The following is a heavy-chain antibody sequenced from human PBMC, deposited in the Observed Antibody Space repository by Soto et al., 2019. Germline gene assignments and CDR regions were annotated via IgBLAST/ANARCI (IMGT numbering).Heavy chain of an antibody. CDR2: IGRSGGDT. J-gene: IGHJ4*02. CDR3: AKALGCSISATCSYFDY. CDR1: GFTFSSYA. V-gene: IGHV3-23*01. D-gene: IGHD2-2*01. Sequence: ESGGGLVQPGGSLRLSCAASGFTFSSYAMSWVRQAPGKGLEWVSGIGRSGGDTYYADSVMGRCSISRDNSKDTLFLQINSLRAEDTAIYFCAKALGCSISATCSYFDYWGQGTLVTVSS.